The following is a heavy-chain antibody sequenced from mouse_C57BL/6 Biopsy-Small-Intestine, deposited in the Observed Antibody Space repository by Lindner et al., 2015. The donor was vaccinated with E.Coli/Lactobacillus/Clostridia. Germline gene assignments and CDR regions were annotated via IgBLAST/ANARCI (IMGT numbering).Heavy chain of an antibody. CDR2: ISYDGSS. D-gene: IGHD2-3*01. J-gene: IGHJ4*01. CDR3: ARDRWPMDY. V-gene: IGHV3-6*01. CDR1: GYSITSGYY. Sequence: EVQLQESGPGLVKPSQSLSLTCSVTGYSITSGYYWNWIRQFPGNKLEWIGYISYDGSSNYSPSLKNRISITRDTSKNQFFLKLNSVTTEDTATYYCARDRWPMDYWGQGTSVTVSS.